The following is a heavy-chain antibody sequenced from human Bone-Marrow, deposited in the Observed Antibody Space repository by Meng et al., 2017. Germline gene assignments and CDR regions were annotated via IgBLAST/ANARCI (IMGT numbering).Heavy chain of an antibody. V-gene: IGHV3-66*02. CDR1: GFTFSNAW. CDR3: AGGGYGDYFGYYYYGMDV. Sequence: GESLKISCAASGFTFSNAWMSWVRQAPGKGLEWVSVIYSGGSTYYADSVKGRFTISRDNSKNTLYLQMNSLRAEDTAVYYCAGGGYGDYFGYYYYGMDVWGQGTTVTVSS. CDR2: IYSGGST. D-gene: IGHD4-17*01. J-gene: IGHJ6*02.